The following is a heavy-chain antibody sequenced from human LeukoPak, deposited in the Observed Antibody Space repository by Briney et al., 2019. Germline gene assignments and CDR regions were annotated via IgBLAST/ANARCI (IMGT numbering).Heavy chain of an antibody. D-gene: IGHD1-26*01. Sequence: QPGRSLELSCAASGCTFGSHGMHWVRQAPGKGLEWVAVIWYDGSTTYYADSVKGRFTISRDNSKNMLYLQMNSLRAEDTAVYYCXRWANEXAXDIWGXXXXVTV. CDR2: IWYDGSTT. V-gene: IGHV3-33*03. J-gene: IGHJ3*02. CDR1: GCTFGSHG. CDR3: XRWANEXAXDI.